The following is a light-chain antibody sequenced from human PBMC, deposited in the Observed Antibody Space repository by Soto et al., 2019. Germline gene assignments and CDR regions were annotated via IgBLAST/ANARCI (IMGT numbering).Light chain of an antibody. CDR3: QRNGSSYT. CDR2: GAS. V-gene: IGKV3-20*01. Sequence: EIVLTQSPGTLSLSPGERATLSCRASQSVSSSYLAWYQQKPGQAPRLLIYGASSRAAGIPDRFSGSGSGTDFTLTISRLEPEDFAVYYWQRNGSSYTFGQGTKLEIK. CDR1: QSVSSSY. J-gene: IGKJ2*01.